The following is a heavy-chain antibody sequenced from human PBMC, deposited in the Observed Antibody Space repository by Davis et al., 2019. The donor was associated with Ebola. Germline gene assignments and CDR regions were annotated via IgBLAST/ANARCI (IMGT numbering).Heavy chain of an antibody. CDR3: ARGLVFGVVTLYYYGMDV. J-gene: IGHJ6*02. CDR2: IWYDGSNK. Sequence: PGGSLRLSCAASGFTFNSYVMHWVRQAPGKGLEWVAAIWYDGSNKYYADYVKGRFTISRDNSKHTLYRQMTSLRAEDTAVYYCARGLVFGVVTLYYYGMDVWGQGTTVTVSS. V-gene: IGHV3-33*08. D-gene: IGHD3-3*01. CDR1: GFTFNSYV.